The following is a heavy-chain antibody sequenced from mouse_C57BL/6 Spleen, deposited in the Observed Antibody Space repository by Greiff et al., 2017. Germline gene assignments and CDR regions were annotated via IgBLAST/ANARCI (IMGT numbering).Heavy chain of an antibody. V-gene: IGHV1-18*01. CDR3: ARNHDAMDY. CDR2: INPNNGGT. Sequence: EVQLQQSGPELVKPGASVKIPCKASGYTFTDYNMDWVKQSHGKSLEWIGDINPNNGGTIYNQKFKGKATLTVDKSSSTAYMELRSLTSEDTAVYYCARNHDAMDYWGQGTSVTVSS. J-gene: IGHJ4*01. CDR1: GYTFTDYN.